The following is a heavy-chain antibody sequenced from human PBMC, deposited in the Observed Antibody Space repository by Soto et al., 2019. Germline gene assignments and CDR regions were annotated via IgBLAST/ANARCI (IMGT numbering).Heavy chain of an antibody. CDR2: INQDGSEE. D-gene: IGHD4-17*01. V-gene: IGHV3-7*03. CDR3: AREKSRYDYGVNFGS. CDR1: GFTFSTYC. J-gene: IGHJ4*02. Sequence: RGGSLRLSCAASGFTFSTYCINWVRRAPGKGLEWVANINQDGSEENYVDSVKGRFTISRDNTKNSLFLQMSELRTEDTALYYCAREKSRYDYGVNFGSWGQGTQVTVSS.